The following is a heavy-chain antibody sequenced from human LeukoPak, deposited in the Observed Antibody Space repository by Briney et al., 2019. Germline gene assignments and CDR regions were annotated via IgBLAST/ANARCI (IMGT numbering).Heavy chain of an antibody. CDR2: IKQDGSEK. CDR1: GFTFSSYA. V-gene: IGHV3-7*01. J-gene: IGHJ4*02. Sequence: GGSLRLSCAASGFTFSSYAMSWVRQAPGKGLEWVANIKQDGSEKYYVDSVKGRFTISRDNAKNSLYLQMNSLRAEDTAVYYCARDLIDDYWGQGTLVTVSS. CDR3: ARDLIDDY.